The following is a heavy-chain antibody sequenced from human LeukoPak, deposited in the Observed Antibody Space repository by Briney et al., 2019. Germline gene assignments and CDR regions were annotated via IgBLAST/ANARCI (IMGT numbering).Heavy chain of an antibody. CDR2: ISGSGGST. J-gene: IGHJ4*02. Sequence: GGSLRLSCAASGFTFSSYAMSWVRQAPGKGLEWVSAISGSGGSTYYADSVKGRFTISRDNSKNTLYLQMNSLRAEDTAVYYCAKEGYDILTGYYRPRGYYFDYWGQGTLVTVSS. V-gene: IGHV3-23*01. D-gene: IGHD3-9*01. CDR1: GFTFSSYA. CDR3: AKEGYDILTGYYRPRGYYFDY.